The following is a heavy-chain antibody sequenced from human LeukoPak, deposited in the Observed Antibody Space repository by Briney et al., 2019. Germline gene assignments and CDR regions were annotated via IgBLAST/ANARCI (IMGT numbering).Heavy chain of an antibody. CDR1: GYTFTSYG. J-gene: IGHJ5*02. V-gene: IGHV1-69*13. CDR2: IIPIFGAA. CDR3: ARERSDSSSVWFDP. D-gene: IGHD6-13*01. Sequence: ASVKVSCKASGYTFTSYGISWVRQAPGQGLEWMGGIIPIFGAANYAQKFQGRVTITADESTSTAYMELSSLRSEDTAVYYCARERSDSSSVWFDPWGQGTLVTVSS.